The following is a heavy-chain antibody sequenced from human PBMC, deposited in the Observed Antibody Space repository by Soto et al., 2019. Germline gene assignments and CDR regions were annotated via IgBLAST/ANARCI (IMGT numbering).Heavy chain of an antibody. CDR1: GGSITTYY. J-gene: IGHJ4*02. Sequence: QVQLQESGPGLVKPSETLSLTCTVSGGSITTYYWSWIRQSPGKGLEWIAYIYYSGTTNYNPSLKSRVSITVDTSKNRFSLKLSSVTAADTAVYYCARLYDYFDYWGQGTLVTVSS. CDR3: ARLYDYFDY. CDR2: IYYSGTT. V-gene: IGHV4-59*08.